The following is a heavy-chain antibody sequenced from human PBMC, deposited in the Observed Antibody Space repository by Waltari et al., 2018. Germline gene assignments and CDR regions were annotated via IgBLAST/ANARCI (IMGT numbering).Heavy chain of an antibody. CDR1: GDSMSSTYC. V-gene: IGHV4-4*02. CDR3: ARDRGRGLYLDS. D-gene: IGHD2-15*01. Sequence: QLQESGPGLVKPSGTLSLTCGVSGDSMSSTYCWSWVRQPPGTGREWIGQCRGDGSTNYNPSFASRVTVSLDTYNNQFSLMVTSATAADTAVYYCARDRGRGLYLDSWGPGTLVTVSP. J-gene: IGHJ4*02. CDR2: CRGDGST.